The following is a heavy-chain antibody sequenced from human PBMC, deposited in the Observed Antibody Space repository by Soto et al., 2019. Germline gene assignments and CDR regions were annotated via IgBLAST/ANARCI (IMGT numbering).Heavy chain of an antibody. CDR3: SARLDFGASTGDAFDI. Sequence: QVQLQESGPGLVKPSETLSLTCTVSGGSISSYYWSWIRQPPGKGLEWIGFVYYSGSTNYNPSLKGSVTISVDNSKNPASPGLGLWGACDTAVYYRSARLDFGASTGDAFDIWGRGTMVTVSS. V-gene: IGHV4-59*01. CDR2: VYYSGST. D-gene: IGHD3-16*01. CDR1: GGSISSYY. J-gene: IGHJ3*02.